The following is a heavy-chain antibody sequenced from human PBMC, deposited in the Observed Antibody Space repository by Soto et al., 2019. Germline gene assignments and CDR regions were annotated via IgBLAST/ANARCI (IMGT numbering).Heavy chain of an antibody. V-gene: IGHV3-74*01. D-gene: IGHD6-13*01. CDR2: INSDGSST. CDR1: GFTFGSYW. Sequence: PGGSLRLSCAASGFTFGSYWMHWVRQAPGKGLVWVSRINSDGSSTSYADSVKGRFTISRDNAKNTLYLQMNSLRAEDTAVYYCAVPLVPAADNNWFDPWGQGTLVTVSS. J-gene: IGHJ5*02. CDR3: AVPLVPAADNNWFDP.